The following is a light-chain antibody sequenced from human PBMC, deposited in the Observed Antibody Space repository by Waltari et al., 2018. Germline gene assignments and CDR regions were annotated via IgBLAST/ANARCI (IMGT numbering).Light chain of an antibody. CDR3: QSYDSSLSGSV. V-gene: IGLV1-40*01. Sequence: QSVLTQPPSLSGAPGQRVTISCTGSSSNIGAGYDVHWYQQLPGTAPKLLIYGNSNRPSGAPDRSSGSKSGTSASLAITGLQAEDEADYYCQSYDSSLSGSVFGGGTKLTVL. CDR1: SSNIGAGYD. CDR2: GNS. J-gene: IGLJ2*01.